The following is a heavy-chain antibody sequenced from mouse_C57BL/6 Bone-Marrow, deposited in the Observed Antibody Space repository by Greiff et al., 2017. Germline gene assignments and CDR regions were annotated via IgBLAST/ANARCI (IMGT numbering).Heavy chain of an antibody. CDR3: ARGLDAY. CDR2: IYPRSGNT. Sequence: QVQLQQSGAELARPGASVKLSCKASGYTFTSYGISWVKQRTGQGLEWIGEIYPRSGNTYYNEKFKGKATLTADKSSSTAYMELRSLTSEDSAVYFCARGLDAYWGQGTLVTVAA. J-gene: IGHJ3*01. D-gene: IGHD3-1*01. CDR1: GYTFTSYG. V-gene: IGHV1-81*01.